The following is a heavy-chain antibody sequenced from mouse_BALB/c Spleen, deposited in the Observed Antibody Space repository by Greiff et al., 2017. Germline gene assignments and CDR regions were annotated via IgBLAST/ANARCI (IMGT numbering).Heavy chain of an antibody. CDR1: GFNIKDTY. J-gene: IGHJ4*01. Sequence: VQLQQSGAELVKPGASVKLSCTASGFNIKDTYMHWVKQRPEQGLEWIGRIDPANGNTKYDPKFQGKATITADTSSNTAYLQLSSLTSEDTAVYYCALRRDYAMDYWGQGTSVTVSS. CDR3: ALRRDYAMDY. V-gene: IGHV14-3*02. CDR2: IDPANGNT.